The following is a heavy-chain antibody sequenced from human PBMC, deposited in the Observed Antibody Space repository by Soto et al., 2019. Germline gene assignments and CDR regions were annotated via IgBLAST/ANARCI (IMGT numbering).Heavy chain of an antibody. CDR1: GGSISSGDYY. CDR2: IYYSGST. D-gene: IGHD3-22*01. Sequence: SETLSLTCTGSGGSISSGDYYWSWIRQPPGKGLEWIGYIYYSGSTYYNPSLKSRVTISVDTSKNQFSLKLSSVTAADTAVYYCARDRNYYDSSGYYYSYGMDVWGQGTTVTVSS. CDR3: ARDRNYYDSSGYYYSYGMDV. V-gene: IGHV4-30-4*01. J-gene: IGHJ6*02.